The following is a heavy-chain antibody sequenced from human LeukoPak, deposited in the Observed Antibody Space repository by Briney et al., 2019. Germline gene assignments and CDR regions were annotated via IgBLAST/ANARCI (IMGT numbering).Heavy chain of an antibody. V-gene: IGHV4-34*01. J-gene: IGHJ6*02. CDR1: GGSFSGYY. D-gene: IGHD6-19*01. Sequence: SETLSLTCAVYGGSFSGYYWSWIRQPPGKGLEWIGEINHSGSTNYNPSLKSRVTISVGTSKNQFSLKLSSVTAADTAVYYCARGRVSSGWYYYGMDVWGQGTTVTVSS. CDR2: INHSGST. CDR3: ARGRVSSGWYYYGMDV.